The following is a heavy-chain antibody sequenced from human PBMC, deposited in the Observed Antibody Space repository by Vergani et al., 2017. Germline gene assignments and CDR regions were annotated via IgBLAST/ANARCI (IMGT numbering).Heavy chain of an antibody. D-gene: IGHD3-16*02. CDR1: GYSFTSYW. CDR2: IYPGDSDT. V-gene: IGHV5-51*03. J-gene: IGHJ4*02. CDR3: AREGFYDYVWGSYRLRGGYYFDY. Sequence: EVQLVQSGAEVKKPGESLKISCKGSGYSFTSYWIGWVRQMPGKGLEWMGIIYPGDSDTRYSPSFQGQVTISADKSISTAYLQWSSLKASDTAMYYCAREGFYDYVWGSYRLRGGYYFDYWGQGTLVTVSS.